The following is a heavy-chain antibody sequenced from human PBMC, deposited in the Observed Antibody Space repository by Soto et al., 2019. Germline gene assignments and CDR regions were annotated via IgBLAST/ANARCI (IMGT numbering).Heavy chain of an antibody. CDR1: GFTFSSYG. CDR3: AKEGRDGYNFDY. Sequence: GGSLRLSCAASGFTFSSYGMHWVRQAPCKGLEWVAVISYDGSNKYYADSVKGRFTISRDNSKNTLYLQMNSLRAEDTAVYYCAKEGRDGYNFDYWGQGTLVTVSS. CDR2: ISYDGSNK. D-gene: IGHD5-12*01. J-gene: IGHJ4*02. V-gene: IGHV3-30*18.